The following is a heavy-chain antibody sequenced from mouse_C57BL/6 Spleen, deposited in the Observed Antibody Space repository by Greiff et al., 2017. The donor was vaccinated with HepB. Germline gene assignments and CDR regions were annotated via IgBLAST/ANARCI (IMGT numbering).Heavy chain of an antibody. CDR3: ARDDGYENWFAY. Sequence: QVQLQQSGPGLVQPSQSLSITCTVSGFSLTSYGVHWVRQSPGKGLEWLGVIWSGGSTDYNAAFISRLSISKDNSKSQVFFKMNSLQADDTAIYYCARDDGYENWFAYWGQGTLVTVSA. CDR2: IWSGGST. V-gene: IGHV2-2*01. D-gene: IGHD2-3*01. J-gene: IGHJ3*01. CDR1: GFSLTSYG.